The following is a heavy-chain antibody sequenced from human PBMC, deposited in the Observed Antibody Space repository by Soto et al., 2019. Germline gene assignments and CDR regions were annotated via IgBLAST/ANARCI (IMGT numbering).Heavy chain of an antibody. Sequence: PSETLSLTCAVSGGSITSGNWWSWVRQPPGKGLEWIGEIYHSGGTNYNPSLKSRVTISVDKSKNQFSLKLTSVTAADTAVYYCARVSRDPDWFAPWGQGTLVTV. CDR3: ARVSRDPDWFAP. CDR2: IYHSGGT. CDR1: GGSITSGNW. J-gene: IGHJ5*02. V-gene: IGHV4-4*02.